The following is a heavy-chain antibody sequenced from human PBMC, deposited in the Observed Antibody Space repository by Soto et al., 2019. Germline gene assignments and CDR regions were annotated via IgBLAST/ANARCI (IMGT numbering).Heavy chain of an antibody. Sequence: ASVKVSCKASGYTFTSYGISWVRQAPGQGLEWMGWISAYNGNTNYAQKLQGRVTMTTDTSTSTAYMELRSLRSDDTAVYYCARGINSGCYLNYYYGMDVWGQGTTVPVSS. CDR3: ARGINSGCYLNYYYGMDV. J-gene: IGHJ6*02. CDR2: ISAYNGNT. CDR1: GYTFTSYG. D-gene: IGHD1-26*01. V-gene: IGHV1-18*04.